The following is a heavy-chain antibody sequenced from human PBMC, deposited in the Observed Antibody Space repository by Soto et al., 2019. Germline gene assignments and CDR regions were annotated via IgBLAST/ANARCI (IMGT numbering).Heavy chain of an antibody. Sequence: GGSLRLSCAASGFTFSSYSMNWVRQAPGKGLEWVSSISSSSSYIYYADSVKGRFTISRDNAKNSLTLQMNGLIADDTAVYYCARDSLYCSGGSCYSFGYMDVWGKGTTVTVSS. CDR2: ISSSSSYI. CDR3: ARDSLYCSGGSCYSFGYMDV. CDR1: GFTFSSYS. D-gene: IGHD2-15*01. V-gene: IGHV3-21*01. J-gene: IGHJ6*03.